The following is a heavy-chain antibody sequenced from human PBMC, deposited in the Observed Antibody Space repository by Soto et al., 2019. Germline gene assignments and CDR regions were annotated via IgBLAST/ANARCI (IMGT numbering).Heavy chain of an antibody. Sequence: QVQLVQSGAEVKKPGSSVKVSCKASGGTFSSYSISWVRQAPGQGLEWMGRIIPIFGTANYAQKFQGRVTITADESTSTEYMELSSQRTEDKDVYYGARGFENNWSYPYDGMDVWGQGTTVTVSS. D-gene: IGHD1-7*01. CDR1: GGTFSSYS. V-gene: IGHV1-69*01. CDR3: ARGFENNWSYPYDGMDV. CDR2: IIPIFGTA. J-gene: IGHJ6*02.